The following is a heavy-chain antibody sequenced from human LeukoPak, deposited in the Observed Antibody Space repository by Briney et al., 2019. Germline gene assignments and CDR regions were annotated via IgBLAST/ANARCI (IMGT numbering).Heavy chain of an antibody. D-gene: IGHD1-26*01. Sequence: GGSLRLSCAAYGFTFSSYSMNWVRQAPGKGLEWVSFISTSSSYIYYADSVKGRFTISRDNAKSSLYLEMNSLRAEDTAVYYCAKGRGWEASYYYYYMDVWGKGTTVTISS. CDR2: ISTSSSYI. V-gene: IGHV3-21*01. CDR3: AKGRGWEASYYYYYMDV. J-gene: IGHJ6*03. CDR1: GFTFSSYS.